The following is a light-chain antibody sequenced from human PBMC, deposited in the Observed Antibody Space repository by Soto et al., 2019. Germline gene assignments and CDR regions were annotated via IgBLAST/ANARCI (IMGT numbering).Light chain of an antibody. Sequence: EIVLTQSPGTLSLSPGERATLSCRASQSVSSSYLAWYQHKPGQAPRRLIYGASSRATGIPDSFSGSGCGADSTLTISRLEPEDFAVNYCQQYGSSPPMYTFGQGTRLEIK. J-gene: IGKJ2*01. CDR2: GAS. CDR3: QQYGSSPPMYT. CDR1: QSVSSSY. V-gene: IGKV3-20*01.